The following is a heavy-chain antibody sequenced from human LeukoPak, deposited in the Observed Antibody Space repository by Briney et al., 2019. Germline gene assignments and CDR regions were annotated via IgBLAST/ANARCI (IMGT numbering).Heavy chain of an antibody. J-gene: IGHJ4*02. V-gene: IGHV3-23*01. Sequence: PGGSLRLSCAVSGFTFSNYAISWVRQAPGKGLEWVSSISGSGDTTYYADPVKGRFTISRDNSKNTLYLQMNSLRAEDTAVYYCAKGTQSSGWPYWGQGTLVTVSS. CDR3: AKGTQSSGWPY. D-gene: IGHD6-19*01. CDR1: GFTFSNYA. CDR2: ISGSGDTT.